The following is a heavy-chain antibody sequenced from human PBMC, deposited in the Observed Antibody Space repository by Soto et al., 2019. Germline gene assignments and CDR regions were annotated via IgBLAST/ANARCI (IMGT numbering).Heavy chain of an antibody. Sequence: ASVKVSCKASGYTFTSYAMHWVRQAPGQRLEWMGWINAGNGNTKYSQKFQGRVTITRDTSASTAYMELSSLRSEDTAVYYCARDWAAGTTTTRIKHFDYWGQGTLVTVSS. J-gene: IGHJ4*02. V-gene: IGHV1-3*01. CDR3: ARDWAAGTTTTRIKHFDY. CDR2: INAGNGNT. CDR1: GYTFTSYA. D-gene: IGHD6-13*01.